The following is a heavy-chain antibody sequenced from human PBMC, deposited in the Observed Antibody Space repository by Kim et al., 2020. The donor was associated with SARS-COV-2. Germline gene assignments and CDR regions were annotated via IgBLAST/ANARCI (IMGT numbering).Heavy chain of an antibody. CDR3: ARRPYFDY. J-gene: IGHJ4*02. Sequence: TPPYNPPLKSRVTISDYTYTHQFSLKLSSVPAADTAVYYCARRPYFDYWGQGTLVTVSS. V-gene: IGHV4-59*01. CDR2: TP.